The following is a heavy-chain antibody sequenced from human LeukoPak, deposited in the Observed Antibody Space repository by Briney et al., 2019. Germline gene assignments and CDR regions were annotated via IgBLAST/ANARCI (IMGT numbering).Heavy chain of an antibody. CDR1: GFTFSSYW. V-gene: IGHV3-7*01. CDR3: ARGLTGNPDPYYFDY. Sequence: PGGSLRLSCAASGFTFSSYWMSWVRQAPGKGLEWVANIKQDGSEKYYVDSVKGRFTISRDNAKNSLYLQMNSLRAEDTAVYYCARGLTGNPDPYYFDYWGQGTLVTVSS. CDR2: IKQDGSEK. J-gene: IGHJ4*02. D-gene: IGHD3-9*01.